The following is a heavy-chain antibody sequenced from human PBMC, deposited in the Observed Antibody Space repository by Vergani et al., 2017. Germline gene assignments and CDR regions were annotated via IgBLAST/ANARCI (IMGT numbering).Heavy chain of an antibody. CDR3: ARINYDGSSGYSLTRWHNWFDP. CDR1: GLIFSHYW. D-gene: IGHD3-22*01. J-gene: IGHJ5*02. V-gene: IGHV3-7*01. Sequence: EVQLVESGGGLVQPGGSLRLSCAASGLIFSHYWMSWVRQAPGKGLEWVANINQDGSEKYYVDSVKGRFTISRDNAKNSLYLQMNSLGAEETALYYCARINYDGSSGYSLTRWHNWFDPWGQGTLITFSS. CDR2: INQDGSEK.